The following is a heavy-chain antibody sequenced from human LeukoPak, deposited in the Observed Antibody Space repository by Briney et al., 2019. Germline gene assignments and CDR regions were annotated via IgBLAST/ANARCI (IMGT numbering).Heavy chain of an antibody. J-gene: IGHJ3*02. CDR3: AREGRPNAFDI. CDR1: GFSFSRYP. Sequence: GGSLRLSCAASGFSFSRYPMSWVRQAPGKGLEWVANINQDGSTKNYVDSVKGRFTISRDNAKNSLYLEMNSLRAEDTAVYYCAREGRPNAFDIWGQGTMVTVSS. CDR2: INQDGSTK. V-gene: IGHV3-7*01.